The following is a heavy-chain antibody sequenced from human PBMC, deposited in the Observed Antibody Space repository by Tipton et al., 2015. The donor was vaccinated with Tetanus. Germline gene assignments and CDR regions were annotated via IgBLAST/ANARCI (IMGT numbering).Heavy chain of an antibody. CDR3: ARVFIAVAGHNWFDP. V-gene: IGHV1-46*01. J-gene: IGHJ5*02. D-gene: IGHD6-19*01. Sequence: QLVQSGAEVKKPGASVKVSCKASGYTFTSYYMHWVRQAPGQGLEWMGIINPSGGSTSYAQKFQGRVTMTRDTSTSTVYMELSGLRSEDTAVYYCARVFIAVAGHNWFDPWGQGTLVTVSS. CDR1: GYTFTSYY. CDR2: INPSGGST.